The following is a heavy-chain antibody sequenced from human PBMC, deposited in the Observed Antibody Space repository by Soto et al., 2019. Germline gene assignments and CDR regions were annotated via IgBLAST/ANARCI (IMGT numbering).Heavy chain of an antibody. J-gene: IGHJ5*02. CDR1: GYTFTSYY. D-gene: IGHD6-19*01. CDR2: INPSGGST. Sequence: ASVKVSCKASGYTFTSYYMHWVRQAPGQGLEWMGIINPSGGSTSYAQKFQGRVTMTRDTSTSTVYMELSSLRSEDTAVYYCARVRRGIAVAGRNWFDPWGQGNLVTVSS. V-gene: IGHV1-46*03. CDR3: ARVRRGIAVAGRNWFDP.